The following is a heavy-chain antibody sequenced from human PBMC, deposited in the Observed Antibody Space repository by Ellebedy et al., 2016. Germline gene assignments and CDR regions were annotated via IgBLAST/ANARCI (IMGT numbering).Heavy chain of an antibody. CDR2: IYSSGNT. CDR1: GGSVSGGSYY. CDR3: ARVLVVGAGLNPFDY. D-gene: IGHD2-2*01. Sequence: SETLSLTCTVSGGSVSGGSYYWSWVRQSPGQGLEWIGFIYSSGNTNYNPSLKSRVTISLDTSKNQFSLKLNSVTAADTAVYFCARVLVVGAGLNPFDYWGQGTLVTVSS. J-gene: IGHJ4*02. V-gene: IGHV4-61*01.